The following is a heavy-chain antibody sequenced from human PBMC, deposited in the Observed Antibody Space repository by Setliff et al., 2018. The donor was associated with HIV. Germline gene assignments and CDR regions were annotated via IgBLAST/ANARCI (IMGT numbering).Heavy chain of an antibody. Sequence: PSETLSLTCTVSGGSISSGDYYWSWIRQPPGKGLEWIGYIYYSGSTYYNPSLKSRVTISVDTSKNQFSLKVSSVTAADTAVYYCARDRGGGYNNLDYWGQGTLVTVSS. J-gene: IGHJ4*02. CDR2: IYYSGST. CDR3: ARDRGGGYNNLDY. CDR1: GGSISSGDYY. D-gene: IGHD5-12*01. V-gene: IGHV4-30-4*08.